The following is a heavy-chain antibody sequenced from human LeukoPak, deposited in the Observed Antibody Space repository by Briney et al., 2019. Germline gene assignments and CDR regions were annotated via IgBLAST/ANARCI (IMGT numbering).Heavy chain of an antibody. J-gene: IGHJ6*02. CDR1: GGTFSSYA. CDR2: MNPNSGNT. V-gene: IGHV1-8*02. CDR3: ARGPRFLEWLLCPYYYYGMDV. D-gene: IGHD3-3*01. Sequence: ASVKVSCKASGGTFSSYAISWVRQATGQGLEWMGWMNPNSGNTGYAQKFQGRVTMTRNTSISTAYMELSSLRSEDTAVYYCARGPRFLEWLLCPYYYYGMDVWGQGTTVTVSS.